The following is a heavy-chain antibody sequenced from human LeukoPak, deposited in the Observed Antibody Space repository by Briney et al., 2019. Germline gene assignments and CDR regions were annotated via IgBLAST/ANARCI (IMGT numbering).Heavy chain of an antibody. CDR3: ARETLYRYIYDY. J-gene: IGHJ4*02. V-gene: IGHV4-59*01. CDR1: RAFTGNYY. D-gene: IGHD5-18*01. CDR2: IHDSGNT. Sequence: SETLSLTCTVSRAFTGNYYWSWIRQSPERGLEWIGYIHDSGNTNYNPSLKSRATISIDTSRNSFSLRLSSATTADTAVYYCARETLYRYIYDYWGQGTLVTVSS.